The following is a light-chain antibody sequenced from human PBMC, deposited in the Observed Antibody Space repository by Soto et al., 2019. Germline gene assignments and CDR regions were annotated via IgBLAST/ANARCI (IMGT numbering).Light chain of an antibody. CDR1: SSDVGGYNY. J-gene: IGLJ7*01. CDR2: EVS. Sequence: QSALTQPPSASGSPGQSVTISCTGTSSDVGGYNYVSWYQQHPGKAPKLMIYEVSERPSGVPDRFSGSKSSNTASLTVSGLQAEDEAHYYCAAYTGNLNGPVFGGGTQLTVL. V-gene: IGLV2-8*01. CDR3: AAYTGNLNGPV.